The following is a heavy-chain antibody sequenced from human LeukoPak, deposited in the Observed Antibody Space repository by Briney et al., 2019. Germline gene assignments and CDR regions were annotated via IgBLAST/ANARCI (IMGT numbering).Heavy chain of an antibody. D-gene: IGHD3-22*01. Sequence: SQTLSLTCTVSGGSIISGSYYWSWIRQPAGKGLEWIGRIYTSGSTNYNPPLKSRVTISVDTSKNQFSLKLSSVTAADTAVYYCASGDSSGYYDYWGQGTLVTVSS. CDR1: GGSIISGSYY. CDR3: ASGDSSGYYDY. CDR2: IYTSGST. V-gene: IGHV4-61*02. J-gene: IGHJ4*02.